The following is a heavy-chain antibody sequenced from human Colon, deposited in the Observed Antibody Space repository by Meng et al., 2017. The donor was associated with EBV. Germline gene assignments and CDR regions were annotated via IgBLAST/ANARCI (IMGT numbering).Heavy chain of an antibody. V-gene: IGHV3-74*01. CDR3: ARVGDYAYKD. J-gene: IGHJ1*01. D-gene: IGHD3-16*01. CDR1: ALTFTSFW. CDR2: SNGDGTST. Sequence: VLLVQEGGGLVQPGGYLGLRCAASALTFTSFWMHWVRQCPGKGLVWVSRSNGDGTSTSYADSVKGRFTISRDNAKNTLYLQMDSLRDEDTAVYYCARVGDYAYKDWGQGTLVTVSS.